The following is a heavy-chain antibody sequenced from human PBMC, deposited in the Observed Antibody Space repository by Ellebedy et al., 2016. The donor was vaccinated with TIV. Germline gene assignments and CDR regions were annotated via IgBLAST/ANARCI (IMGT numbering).Heavy chain of an antibody. V-gene: IGHV5-51*01. CDR1: GYSFTSYW. J-gene: IGHJ5*02. CDR2: IYPGDSDT. CDR3: ARYIGLLGGKTTVTTEGGFNP. D-gene: IGHD4-11*01. Sequence: GGSLRLXCKGSGYSFTSYWIGWVRQMPGKGLEWMGIIYPGDSDTRYSPSFQGQVTISADKSISTAYLQWSSLKASDTAMYYCARYIGLLGGKTTVTTEGGFNPWGQGTLVTVSS.